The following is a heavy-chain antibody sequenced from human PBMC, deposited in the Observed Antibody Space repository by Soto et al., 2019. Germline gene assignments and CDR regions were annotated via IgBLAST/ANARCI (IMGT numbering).Heavy chain of an antibody. CDR1: GYSFTSYW. V-gene: IGHV5-10-1*01. CDR2: INPSDSYT. CDR3: ARLGYCTGTSCYTFDS. Sequence: PGESLEISCQGSGYSFTSYWIGWVRQMPGKGLEWVGRINPSDSYTTYSPSFQGHDTISADKSFSTAYLQWSGLKASDTAMYYCARLGYCTGTSCYTFDSWGQGTLVTVSS. D-gene: IGHD2-2*02. J-gene: IGHJ4*02.